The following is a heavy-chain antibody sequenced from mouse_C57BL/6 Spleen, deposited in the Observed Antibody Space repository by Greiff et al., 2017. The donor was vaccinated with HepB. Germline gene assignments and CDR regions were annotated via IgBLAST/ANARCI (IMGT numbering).Heavy chain of an antibody. CDR1: GYTFTEYT. V-gene: IGHV1-62-2*01. Sequence: QVQLKQSGAELVKPGASVKLSCKASGYTFTEYTIHWVKQRSGQGLEWIGWFYPGSGSIKYNEKFKSKATLTVDKPSSTAYMQLSSLTSEDSAVYYCARDGNFAYWGQGTLVTVSA. CDR2: FYPGSGSI. J-gene: IGHJ3*01. CDR3: ARDGNFAY. D-gene: IGHD2-1*01.